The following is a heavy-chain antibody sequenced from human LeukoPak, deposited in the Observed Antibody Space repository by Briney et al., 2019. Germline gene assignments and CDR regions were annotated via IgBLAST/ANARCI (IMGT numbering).Heavy chain of an antibody. Sequence: SETLSLTCTVSGGSISSYYWSWIRQPAGKGLEWIGRIYTSGSTNYNPSLKSRVTMSVDTSKNQFSLKLSSVTAADTAVYYCARAIQTGLNYYYYMDVWGKGTTVTVSS. CDR3: ARAIQTGLNYYYYMDV. D-gene: IGHD5-18*01. V-gene: IGHV4-4*07. J-gene: IGHJ6*03. CDR2: IYTSGST. CDR1: GGSISSYY.